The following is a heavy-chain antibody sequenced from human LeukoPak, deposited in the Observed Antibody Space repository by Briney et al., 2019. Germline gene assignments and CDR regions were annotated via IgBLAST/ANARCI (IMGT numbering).Heavy chain of an antibody. CDR1: GFTFSSYA. CDR2: ISGSGGST. V-gene: IGHV3-23*01. J-gene: IGHJ4*02. Sequence: PGGSLRLSCAASGFTFSSYAMSWVRQAPGKGLEWVSAISGSGGSTYYADSVKGRFTISRDNSKNTLYLQTNSLRAEDTAVYYCAKERGYGSGREIDYWGQGTLVTVSS. D-gene: IGHD3-10*01. CDR3: AKERGYGSGREIDY.